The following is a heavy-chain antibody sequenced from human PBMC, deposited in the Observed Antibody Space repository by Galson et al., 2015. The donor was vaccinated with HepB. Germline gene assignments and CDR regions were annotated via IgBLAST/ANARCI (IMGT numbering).Heavy chain of an antibody. CDR3: ARDGSRGTMIRGVIPPANNWVDP. Sequence: SVKVSCKASGYTFSTNYIHWVRQAPGQGLEWMGIINPRDGTPTYSQKFQGRVTMTSDTSTSTVYMELSRLRSEDTAVYYCARDGSRGTMIRGVIPPANNWVDPWGQGTLVT. CDR1: GYTFSTNY. J-gene: IGHJ5*02. D-gene: IGHD3-10*01. CDR2: INPRDGTP. V-gene: IGHV1-46*03.